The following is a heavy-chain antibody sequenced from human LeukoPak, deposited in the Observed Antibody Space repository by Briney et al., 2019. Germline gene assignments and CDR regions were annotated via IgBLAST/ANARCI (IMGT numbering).Heavy chain of an antibody. CDR2: ISGSGGST. CDR3: AKLGGPGATWIQLEYYYYGMDV. J-gene: IGHJ6*02. D-gene: IGHD5-18*01. CDR1: GFTFSSYA. Sequence: GGSLRLSCAASGFTFSSYAMSWVRQAPGKGLEWVSAISGSGGSTYYADSVKGRFTISRDNSKNTLYLQMNSLRAEDTAVYYCAKLGGPGATWIQLEYYYYGMDVWGQGTTVTVFS. V-gene: IGHV3-23*01.